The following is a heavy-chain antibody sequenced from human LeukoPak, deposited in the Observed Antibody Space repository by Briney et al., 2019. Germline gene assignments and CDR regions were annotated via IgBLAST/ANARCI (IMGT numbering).Heavy chain of an antibody. V-gene: IGHV1-46*01. CDR2: INPSGGST. Sequence: ASVKVSCKASGYTFTSYYMHWVRQAPGQGLEWMGIINPSGGSTSYAQKFQGRVTMTRDTSTSTVYMGLSSLRSEDTAVYYCARVQKGVHYLDYWGQGTLVTVSS. J-gene: IGHJ4*02. D-gene: IGHD3-10*01. CDR1: GYTFTSYY. CDR3: ARVQKGVHYLDY.